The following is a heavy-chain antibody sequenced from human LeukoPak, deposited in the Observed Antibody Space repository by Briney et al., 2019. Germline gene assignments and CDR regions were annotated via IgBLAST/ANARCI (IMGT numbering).Heavy chain of an antibody. CDR3: ARNPITGTRRGEFDP. CDR2: IYYSGST. Sequence: SETLSLTCTVSGGSISSSSYYWGWIRQPPGKGLEWIGSIYYSGSTYYNPSLKSRVTISVDTSKNQFSLKLSSVTAADTAVYYCARNPITGTRRGEFDPWGQGTLVTVSS. D-gene: IGHD1-20*01. CDR1: GGSISSSSYY. V-gene: IGHV4-39*01. J-gene: IGHJ5*02.